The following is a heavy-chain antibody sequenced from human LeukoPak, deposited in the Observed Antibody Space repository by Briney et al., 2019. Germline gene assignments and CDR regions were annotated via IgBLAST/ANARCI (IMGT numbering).Heavy chain of an antibody. D-gene: IGHD5-18*01. CDR2: IYYSKNT. CDR1: GGSISSSSAY. V-gene: IGHV4-39*01. J-gene: IGHJ4*02. Sequence: SETLSLTCTVSGGSISSSSAYWGWIRQPPGKGLEWIGSIYYSKNTYYNPSLKSRVTISADTSKDQFSLTLGSVSATDTAVYYCVSPRGFSYGYFDYWGQGTLVTVSS. CDR3: VSPRGFSYGYFDY.